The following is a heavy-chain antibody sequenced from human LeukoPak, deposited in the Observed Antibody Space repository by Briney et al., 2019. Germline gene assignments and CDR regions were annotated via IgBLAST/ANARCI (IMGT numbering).Heavy chain of an antibody. CDR1: GYTFTVYY. D-gene: IGHD1-7*01. V-gene: IGHV1-2*06. J-gene: IGHJ5*02. Sequence: ASVKVSCKASGYTFTVYYMHWVRQAPGQGLEWMGRINPNSGGTNYAQKFQGRVTMTRDTSISTAYMELSRLRSDDTAVYYCARDPGITGTTCWFDPWGQGTLVTVSS. CDR3: ARDPGITGTTCWFDP. CDR2: INPNSGGT.